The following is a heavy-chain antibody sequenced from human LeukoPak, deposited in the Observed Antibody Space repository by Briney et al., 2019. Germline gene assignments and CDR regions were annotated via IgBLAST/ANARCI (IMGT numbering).Heavy chain of an antibody. CDR1: GYTFTGYY. J-gene: IGHJ4*02. D-gene: IGHD1-1*01. CDR2: INPNSGGT. CDR3: ARVNWNDVLFDY. V-gene: IGHV1-2*02. Sequence: ASVKVSCKASGYTFTGYYMHWVRQAPGQGLEWMGWINPNSGGTNYAQKFQGRVTMTRDTSISTAYMELSRLRSDDTAVYYCARVNWNDVLFDYWGQGTLVTVSS.